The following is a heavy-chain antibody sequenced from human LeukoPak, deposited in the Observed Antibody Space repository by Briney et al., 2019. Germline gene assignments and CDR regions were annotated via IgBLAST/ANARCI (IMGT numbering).Heavy chain of an antibody. CDR3: ATAGQWPYYFDY. Sequence: PAASVKVSCKVSGYTLTGLSMHWVRQAPGKGLEWMGGFDPEDGETIYAQKFQGRVTMTEDTSTDTAYMELSSLRSEDTAVYYCATAGQWPYYFDYWGQGTLVTVSS. J-gene: IGHJ4*02. CDR1: GYTLTGLS. V-gene: IGHV1-24*01. CDR2: FDPEDGET. D-gene: IGHD6-19*01.